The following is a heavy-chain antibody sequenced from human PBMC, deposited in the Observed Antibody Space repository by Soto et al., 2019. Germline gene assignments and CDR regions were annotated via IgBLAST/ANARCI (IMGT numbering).Heavy chain of an antibody. D-gene: IGHD3-22*01. CDR3: ARTGLYYYDSSGYYGIKSGDWFDP. Sequence: GASVKVSCKASGCTFSSYAISWVRQAPGQGLEWMGGIIPIFGTANYAQKFQGRVTITADESTSTAYMELSSLRSEDTAVYYCARTGLYYYDSSGYYGIKSGDWFDPWGQGNRVTSPQ. CDR1: GCTFSSYA. J-gene: IGHJ5*02. V-gene: IGHV1-69*13. CDR2: IIPIFGTA.